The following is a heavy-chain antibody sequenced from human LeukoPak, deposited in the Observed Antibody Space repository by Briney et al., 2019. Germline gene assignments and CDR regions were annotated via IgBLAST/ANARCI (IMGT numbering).Heavy chain of an antibody. J-gene: IGHJ3*02. CDR2: ISGSGTST. CDR3: ARSPPEWSDAFDI. V-gene: IGHV3-23*01. Sequence: GGSLRLSCAASGFTFSSYAMSWVRRAPGKGLEWVSAISGSGTSTYYADSVKGRFTISRDNSKNTLYLQMNSLRSDDTAVYYCARSPPEWSDAFDIWGQGTMVTVSS. D-gene: IGHD3-3*01. CDR1: GFTFSSYA.